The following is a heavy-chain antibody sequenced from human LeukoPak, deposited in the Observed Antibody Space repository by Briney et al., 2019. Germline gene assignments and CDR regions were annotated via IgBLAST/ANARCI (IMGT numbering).Heavy chain of an antibody. CDR3: ARDCTVVTARDFDY. V-gene: IGHV4-38-2*02. CDR2: IYHSGSA. J-gene: IGHJ4*02. D-gene: IGHD4-23*01. Sequence: SETLSLTCTVSGYSISSGYYWGWIRQPPGKWLEWIGRIYHSGSAYYNPSLKSRVTISVDTSKNQFSLKLSSVTAADTAVYYCARDCTVVTARDFDYWGQGTLVTVSS. CDR1: GYSISSGYY.